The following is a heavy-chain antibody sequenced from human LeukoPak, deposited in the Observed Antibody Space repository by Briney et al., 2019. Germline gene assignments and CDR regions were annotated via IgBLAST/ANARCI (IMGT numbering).Heavy chain of an antibody. J-gene: IGHJ4*02. CDR2: IKSNSGGT. CDR3: ARSLGSSFSFYFDY. D-gene: IGHD6-13*01. Sequence: GASVKVSCKASGYTFTGYHMHWVRQAPGHGLEWMGWIKSNSGGTNYAQKFQGRVTMTRDTSISTAYMELSRLTYEDTAVYFCARSLGSSFSFYFDYWGQGTLVTVSS. CDR1: GYTFTGYH. V-gene: IGHV1-2*02.